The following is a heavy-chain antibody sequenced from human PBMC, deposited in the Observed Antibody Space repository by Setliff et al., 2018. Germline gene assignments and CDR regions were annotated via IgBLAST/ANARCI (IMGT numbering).Heavy chain of an antibody. J-gene: IGHJ3*02. CDR1: GFSFSGYY. Sequence: PGGSLRLSCAASGFSFSGYYMSWVRQAPGKGLEWLSKISGSGTTIFYADSVRGRFTISRYNAKKSLYMEMNSLRAEDTAVYYCARDITRDGYNSGSFDIWGQGTMVTVSS. D-gene: IGHD5-12*01. CDR2: ISGSGTTI. CDR3: ARDITRDGYNSGSFDI. V-gene: IGHV3-11*04.